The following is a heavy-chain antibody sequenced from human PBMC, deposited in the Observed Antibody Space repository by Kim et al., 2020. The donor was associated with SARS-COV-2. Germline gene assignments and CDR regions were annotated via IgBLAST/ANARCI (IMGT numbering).Heavy chain of an antibody. CDR3: ARAGMYYDILTGYQEKRNDAFDI. CDR1: GGSISSYY. J-gene: IGHJ3*02. CDR2: IYYSGST. V-gene: IGHV4-59*01. D-gene: IGHD3-9*01. Sequence: SETLSLTCTVSGGSISSYYWSWIRQPPGKGLEWIGYIYYSGSTNYNSSLKSRVTISVDTSKNQFSLKLSSVTAADTAVYYCARAGMYYDILTGYQEKRNDAFDIWGQGTMVTVSS.